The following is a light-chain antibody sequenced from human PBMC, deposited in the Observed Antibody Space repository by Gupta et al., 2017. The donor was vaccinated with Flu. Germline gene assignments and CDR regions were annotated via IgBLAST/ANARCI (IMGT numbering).Light chain of an antibody. CDR1: QSVSSY. CDR2: DAS. V-gene: IGKV3-11*01. Sequence: EIVLTQSPATLSLPPGERATRSCRDSQSVSSYLAWYQQKPAQTPRLIIYDASNSATGNTVRFSGSGEETDFTLTSSRPETEACESYYLQQRSTCRTFGQGTKLEIK. CDR3: QQRSTCRT. J-gene: IGKJ2*01.